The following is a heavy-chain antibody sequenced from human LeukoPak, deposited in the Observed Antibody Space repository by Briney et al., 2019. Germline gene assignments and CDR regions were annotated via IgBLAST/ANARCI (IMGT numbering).Heavy chain of an antibody. J-gene: IGHJ5*02. V-gene: IGHV3-30*18. CDR2: ISYDGSNK. CDR3: AKDAIGGSSFGAPFDP. CDR1: GFTFSSYG. D-gene: IGHD3-3*02. Sequence: PGGSLRLSCAASGFTFSSYGMHWVRQAPGKGLEWVAVISYDGSNKYYADSVKGRFTISRDNSKNTLYLQMNSLRAEDTAVYYCAKDAIGGSSFGAPFDPWGQGTLVTVSS.